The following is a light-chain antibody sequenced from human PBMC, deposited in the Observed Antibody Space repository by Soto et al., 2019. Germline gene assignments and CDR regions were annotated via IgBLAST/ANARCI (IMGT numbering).Light chain of an antibody. V-gene: IGLV1-51*01. CDR3: GAWDDRLTVYV. Sequence: QSVLAQPPSVSAAPGQEVTISCPGSSSNVGHNSVSWYQQLPGTAPKLLIYDNNERPSGIPARFSGSKSGTSATLGITGLQTGDEADDYCGAWDDRLTVYVFGSGTKVTVL. J-gene: IGLJ1*01. CDR2: DNN. CDR1: SSNVGHNS.